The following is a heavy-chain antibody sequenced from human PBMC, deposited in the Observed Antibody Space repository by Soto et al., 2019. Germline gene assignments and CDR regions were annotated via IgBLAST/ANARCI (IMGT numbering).Heavy chain of an antibody. Sequence: SQTLSLTCAISGDSVSNNSAAWNWIRQSPSRGLDWLGRTYYRSKWFNNYALSVKGRITINPDTSKNQFSLQLNSVTPEDTAVYYCAREGRLAASIFHNWFDPWGQGTLVTVSS. V-gene: IGHV6-1*01. J-gene: IGHJ5*02. CDR1: GDSVSNNSAA. CDR2: TYYRSKWFN. CDR3: AREGRLAASIFHNWFDP. D-gene: IGHD3-3*02.